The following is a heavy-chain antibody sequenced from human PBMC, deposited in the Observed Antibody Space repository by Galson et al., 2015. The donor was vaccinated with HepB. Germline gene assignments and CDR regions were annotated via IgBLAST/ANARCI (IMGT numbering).Heavy chain of an antibody. CDR1: GYTFTSYA. V-gene: IGHV1-3*01. Sequence: SVKVSCKASGYTFTSYAMHWVRQAPGQRLEWMGWSNAGNGNTTYSQKFQGRVTITRDTSASTAYMELSSLRSEDTAVYYCARGLGIVGVNNWFDPWGQGTLVTVSS. D-gene: IGHD1-26*01. J-gene: IGHJ5*02. CDR2: SNAGNGNT. CDR3: ARGLGIVGVNNWFDP.